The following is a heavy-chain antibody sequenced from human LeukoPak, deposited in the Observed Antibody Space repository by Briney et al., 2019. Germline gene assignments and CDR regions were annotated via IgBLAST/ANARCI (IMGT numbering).Heavy chain of an antibody. CDR1: GYIFTGYY. Sequence: ASVKVSCKASGYIFTGYYMHWVRQAPGQGLEWMGWINPNSGDTNYAQKFQGSGTMTRDTSISTAYMELSRLRSDDTAVYYCARVRYRLAETYIDYWGQGTLVTVSS. CDR2: INPNSGDT. CDR3: ARVRYRLAETYIDY. V-gene: IGHV1-2*02. D-gene: IGHD3-16*01. J-gene: IGHJ4*02.